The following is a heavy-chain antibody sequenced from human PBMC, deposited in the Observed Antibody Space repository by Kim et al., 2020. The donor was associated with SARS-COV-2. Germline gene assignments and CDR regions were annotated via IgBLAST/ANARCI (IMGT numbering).Heavy chain of an antibody. CDR1: GFTFNNYA. J-gene: IGHJ4*02. V-gene: IGHV3-23*01. D-gene: IGHD6-13*01. CDR2: ISGSGGTT. Sequence: GGSLRLSCAASGFTFNNYAMSWVRQAPGKGLEWVSTISGSGGTTYYADSVKDRFTISRANSKNTLYLQMNSLRAEDTAVYYCAKRGSSSLYEFDHWGQG. CDR3: AKRGSSSLYEFDH.